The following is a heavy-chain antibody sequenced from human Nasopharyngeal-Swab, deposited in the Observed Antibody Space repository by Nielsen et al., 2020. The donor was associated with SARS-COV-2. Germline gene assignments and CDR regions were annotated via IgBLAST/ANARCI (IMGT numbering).Heavy chain of an antibody. J-gene: IGHJ4*02. D-gene: IGHD3-22*01. CDR2: FSGIGGST. V-gene: IGHV3-23*01. CDR1: GFTFSSYA. Sequence: GESLKISCAASGFTFSSYAMSWVRQAPGKGLEWVSVFSGIGGSTYYADSVKGRFTISRDNSKNTLYLQMNSLRAEDTAVYYCARYDDYYDSSGYAYWGQGTLVTVSS. CDR3: ARYDDYYDSSGYAY.